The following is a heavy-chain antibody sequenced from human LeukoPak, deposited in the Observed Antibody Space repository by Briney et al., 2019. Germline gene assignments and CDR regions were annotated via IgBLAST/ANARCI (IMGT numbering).Heavy chain of an antibody. J-gene: IGHJ4*02. Sequence: GGSLGLSCAASGLTFSGYAINGVRQAPGKGLEWVSTITTSGGTTYYADSVKGRFTISRDNSKNTLYLQMNSLRAEDTAVYYCAKGGENWSPDYWGQGTLVTVSS. CDR2: ITTSGGTT. CDR1: GLTFSGYA. V-gene: IGHV3-23*01. D-gene: IGHD1-1*01. CDR3: AKGGENWSPDY.